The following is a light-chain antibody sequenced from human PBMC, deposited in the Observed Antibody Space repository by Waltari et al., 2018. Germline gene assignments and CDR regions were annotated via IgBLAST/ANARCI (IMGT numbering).Light chain of an antibody. CDR1: NIGAKS. CDR2: DDS. CDR3: QVWDSTSDHRV. V-gene: IGLV3-21*02. Sequence: SYVLTQPPSVSVAPGQPAKITCEGTNIGAKSVHWYQQRPGQAPVFVVFDDSDRPSGIPGRFSGANAGNTATLTITRVEAGDEADYYCQVWDSTSDHRVFGGGTKLTVL. J-gene: IGLJ3*02.